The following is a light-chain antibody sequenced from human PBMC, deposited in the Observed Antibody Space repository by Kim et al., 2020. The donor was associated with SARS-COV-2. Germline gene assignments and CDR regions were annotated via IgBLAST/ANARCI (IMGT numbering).Light chain of an antibody. Sequence: CESTGDRFTITWRASQGISSYLAWYQQTPGKAPKLLIYAASTLQSGVPSRFSGSGSGTDFTLTINCLQSEDFATYYCQQYYGYPYTFGQGTKLEI. CDR1: QGISSY. J-gene: IGKJ2*01. CDR3: QQYYGYPYT. V-gene: IGKV1-8*01. CDR2: AAS.